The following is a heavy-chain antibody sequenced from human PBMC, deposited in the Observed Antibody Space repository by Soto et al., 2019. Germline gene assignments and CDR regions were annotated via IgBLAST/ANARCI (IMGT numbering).Heavy chain of an antibody. Sequence: ASVKVSCKASGYTFTHYYIHWVRQAPGQGLEWMGIINPNGGITTYAQKFRAGFSMTRNTSTSTVYLELSSLRSEDSAVYYCATSVNSAMAFDYWGQGTLVTVSS. D-gene: IGHD5-18*01. J-gene: IGHJ4*02. CDR1: GYTFTHYY. CDR2: INPNGGIT. V-gene: IGHV1-46*01. CDR3: ATSVNSAMAFDY.